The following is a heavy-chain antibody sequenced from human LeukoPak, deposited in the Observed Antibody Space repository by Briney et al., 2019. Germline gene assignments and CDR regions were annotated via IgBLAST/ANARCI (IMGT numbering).Heavy chain of an antibody. V-gene: IGHV1-8*01. CDR3: ARGLRYQLLYGARGYYYYMDV. CDR1: GYTFTSYD. CDR2: MNPNSGNT. Sequence: ASVKVSCKASGYTFTSYDINWVRQATGQGLEWMGWMNPNSGNTGYAQKFQGRVTMTRNTSISTAYMGLSSLRSEDTAVYYCARGLRYQLLYGARGYYYYMDVWGKGTTVTISS. D-gene: IGHD2-2*02. J-gene: IGHJ6*03.